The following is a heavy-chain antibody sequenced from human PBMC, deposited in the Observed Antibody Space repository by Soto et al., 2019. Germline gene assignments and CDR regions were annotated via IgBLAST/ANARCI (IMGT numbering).Heavy chain of an antibody. V-gene: IGHV4-31*03. J-gene: IGHJ5*02. CDR1: GGSISSGGYY. CDR3: ARYKVVLPAANWFDP. D-gene: IGHD2-15*01. CDR2: IYYSGGT. Sequence: QVQLQESGPGLVKPSQTLSLTCTVSGGSISSGGYYWSWIRQHPGKGLEWIGYIYYSGGTYYIPSLKSRVTISVDTYRNQFSLKLSAVTAADTAVYYCARYKVVLPAANWFDPWGQGTLVTVSS.